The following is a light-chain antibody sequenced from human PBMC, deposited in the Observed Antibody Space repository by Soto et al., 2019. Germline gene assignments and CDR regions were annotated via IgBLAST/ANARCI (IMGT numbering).Light chain of an antibody. CDR2: AAS. V-gene: IGKV1-8*01. J-gene: IGKJ5*01. Sequence: AIRMTQSPSSFSASTGDRVTITCRASQDISSYLAWYQQKPGKAPKLLIYAASTLQSGVPSRFSGSGSGTDFTLTISRLQSEDFATYYCQQYYSYPSITCGPGTRLEIK. CDR1: QDISSY. CDR3: QQYYSYPSIT.